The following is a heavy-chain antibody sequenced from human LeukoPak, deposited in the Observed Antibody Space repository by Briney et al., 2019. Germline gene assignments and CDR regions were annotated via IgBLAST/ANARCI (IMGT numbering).Heavy chain of an antibody. V-gene: IGHV3-23*01. J-gene: IGHJ4*02. CDR1: VFTFSTYS. Sequence: PRASLRLSCSAFVFTFSTYSMTWVRQAPGKGLEGVSAINSGGDDNYYGDSVRVRFTISRDNSKNTLYLQMNSLRAEDTAVYYCARGFAYCSGGSCYSAGGYLAPDYWGQGTLVTVSS. D-gene: IGHD2-15*01. CDR2: INSGGDDN. CDR3: ARGFAYCSGGSCYSAGGYLAPDY.